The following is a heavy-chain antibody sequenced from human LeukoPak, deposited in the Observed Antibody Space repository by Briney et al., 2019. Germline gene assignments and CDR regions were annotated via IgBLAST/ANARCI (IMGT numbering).Heavy chain of an antibody. V-gene: IGHV3-9*01. CDR2: ISWNSGSI. J-gene: IGHJ4*02. D-gene: IGHD6-19*01. Sequence: GGSLRLSCAASGFTFDDYAMHWVRQVPGKGLEWVSGISWNSGSIGYADSVKGRFTISRDNAKNSLYLQMNSLRAEDTALYYCARGEQWLPGDYWGQGTLVTVSS. CDR3: ARGEQWLPGDY. CDR1: GFTFDDYA.